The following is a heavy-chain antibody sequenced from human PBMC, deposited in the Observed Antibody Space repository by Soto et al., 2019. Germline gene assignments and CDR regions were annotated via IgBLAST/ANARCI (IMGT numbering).Heavy chain of an antibody. Sequence: PGGSLRLSFAASGFIFSADTMNWVRQAPGKGLEWVSSISSSSSYIDYADSVRGRFTISRDNAKNSLYLQMNSLRAEDTAVYYCERSGGSPDYWGQGT. CDR1: GFIFSADT. J-gene: IGHJ4*02. CDR2: ISSSSSYI. CDR3: ERSGGSPDY. V-gene: IGHV3-21*01. D-gene: IGHD1-26*01.